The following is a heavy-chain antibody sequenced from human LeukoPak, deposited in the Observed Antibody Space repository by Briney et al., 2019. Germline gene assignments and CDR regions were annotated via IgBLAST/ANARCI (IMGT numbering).Heavy chain of an antibody. Sequence: SVKVSCTASGGTFSSYAISWVRQAPGQGLEWMGGIIPIFGTANYAQKFQGRVTITADESTSTAYMELSSLRSEDTAVYYCAREFRDGYNYRHFDYWGQGTLVTVSS. J-gene: IGHJ4*02. V-gene: IGHV1-69*13. CDR2: IIPIFGTA. CDR1: GGTFSSYA. CDR3: AREFRDGYNYRHFDY. D-gene: IGHD5-24*01.